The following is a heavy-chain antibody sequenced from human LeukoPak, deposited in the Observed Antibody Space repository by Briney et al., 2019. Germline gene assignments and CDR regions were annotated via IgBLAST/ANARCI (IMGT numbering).Heavy chain of an antibody. J-gene: IGHJ5*02. CDR3: ASGYCSGGSCYPNWFDP. CDR2: IKKDGSEK. CDR1: GFTFSSYW. D-gene: IGHD2-15*01. V-gene: IGHV3-7*03. Sequence: GGSLRLSCAASGFTFSSYWMSWVRQAPGKGLEWVANIKKDGSEKYYVDSVKGRFTISRDNAKNSLYLQMNSLRAEDTAVYYCASGYCSGGSCYPNWFDPWAREPWSPSPQ.